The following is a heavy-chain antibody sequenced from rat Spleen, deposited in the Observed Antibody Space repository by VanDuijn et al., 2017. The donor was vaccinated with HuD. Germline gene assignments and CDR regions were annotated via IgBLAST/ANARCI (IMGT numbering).Heavy chain of an antibody. CDR3: ARQDYGGYGYFDL. D-gene: IGHD1-11*01. CDR1: GFTFSNYY. Sequence: EVQLVESGGGLVQPGRSMKLSCAASGFTFSNYYMAWVRQAPTKGLEWVASISTGGGNTYYRDSVKGRFTISRDNAKSTLYLQMDSLRSEDTATYYCARQDYGGYGYFDLWGPGTMVTVSS. J-gene: IGHJ1*01. V-gene: IGHV5-25*01. CDR2: ISTGGGNT.